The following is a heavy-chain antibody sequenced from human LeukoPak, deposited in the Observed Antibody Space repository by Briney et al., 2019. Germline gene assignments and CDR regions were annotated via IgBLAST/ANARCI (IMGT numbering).Heavy chain of an antibody. Sequence: GRSLRLSCAASGFTFSSYAMHWVRQAPGKGLEWVAVISYDGSNKYYADSVKGRFTISRDNSKNTLYLQMNSLRAEDTAVYYCAKVASSRHCSSTSCYIGYWGQGTLVTVSS. D-gene: IGHD2-2*02. J-gene: IGHJ4*02. CDR2: ISYDGSNK. CDR3: AKVASSRHCSSTSCYIGY. V-gene: IGHV3-30-3*01. CDR1: GFTFSSYA.